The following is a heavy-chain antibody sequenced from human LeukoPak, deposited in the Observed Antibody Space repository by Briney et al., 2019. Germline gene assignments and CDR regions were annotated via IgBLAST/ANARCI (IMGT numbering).Heavy chain of an antibody. V-gene: IGHV3-23*01. Sequence: PGASLRLSCAAAGFTFSSYAMSWVRQAPGKGLEWVSHISASGRTTDYADSVKGRFTISRDNSKNTVYLQMNSLRAEDTAVYYCARDHCTSTSCYFDYWGQGILVTVSS. J-gene: IGHJ4*02. CDR2: ISASGRTT. CDR3: ARDHCTSTSCYFDY. D-gene: IGHD2-2*01. CDR1: GFTFSSYA.